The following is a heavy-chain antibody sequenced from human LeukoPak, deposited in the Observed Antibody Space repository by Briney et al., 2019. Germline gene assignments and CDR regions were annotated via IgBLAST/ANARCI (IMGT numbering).Heavy chain of an antibody. CDR2: INGDGSSS. J-gene: IGHJ6*02. CDR1: GFTFSTYW. CDR3: TRNPGMDV. Sequence: GGSLRLSCAASGFTFSTYWMHWVRHAQGKGLVWVSRINGDGSSSTYADSVKGRFTISRDNAKNTLYLQMNSLRTEDTAVYYCTRNPGMDVWGQGTTVTVSS. V-gene: IGHV3-74*01.